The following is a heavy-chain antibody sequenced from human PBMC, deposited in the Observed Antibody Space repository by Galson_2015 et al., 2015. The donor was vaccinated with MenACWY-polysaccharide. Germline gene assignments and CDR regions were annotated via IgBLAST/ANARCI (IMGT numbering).Heavy chain of an antibody. CDR1: GFTFNKCP. V-gene: IGHV3-23*01. CDR2: IGGRGDKT. Sequence: SLRLSCAASGFTFNKCPMSWVRQAPGKGLEWVAAIGGRGDKTSYADSVKGRFTFSRDNSRNTLSLQMNNLRVEDTAVYYCAKGWADGRDYFDFWGQGTLVTASS. CDR3: AKGWADGRDYFDF. J-gene: IGHJ4*02. D-gene: IGHD3-10*01.